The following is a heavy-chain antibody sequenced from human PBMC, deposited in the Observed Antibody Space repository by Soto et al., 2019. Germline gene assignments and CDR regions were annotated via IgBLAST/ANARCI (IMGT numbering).Heavy chain of an antibody. CDR2: IYYRGTT. Sequence: SETLSLTCTVSGGSISSSSYYWGWIRQPPGKGLEWIGNIYYRGTTYYNPSLKSRVPISGDTSKNQFSLKLASVTAADTAVYYCARDYGDYQFYYWCQGTLVTVSS. V-gene: IGHV4-39*02. CDR3: ARDYGDYQFYY. CDR1: GGSISSSSYY. J-gene: IGHJ4*02. D-gene: IGHD4-17*01.